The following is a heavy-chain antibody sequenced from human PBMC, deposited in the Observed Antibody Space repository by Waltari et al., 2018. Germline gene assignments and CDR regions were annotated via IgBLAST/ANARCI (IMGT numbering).Heavy chain of an antibody. D-gene: IGHD6-13*01. CDR3: ATTGAPGIAAAGTGY. CDR1: GGSIRGSSYY. CDR2: IYYSGST. Sequence: QLQLQESGPGLVKPSETLSLTCTVSGGSIRGSSYYWGWIRQPPGKGLEWIGSIYYSGSTYYNPSLKSRVTISVDTSKNQFSLKLSSVTAADTAVYYCATTGAPGIAAAGTGYWGQGTLVTVSS. J-gene: IGHJ4*02. V-gene: IGHV4-39*07.